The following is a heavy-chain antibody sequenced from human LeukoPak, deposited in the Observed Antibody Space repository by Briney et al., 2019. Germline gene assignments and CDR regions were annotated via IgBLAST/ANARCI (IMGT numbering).Heavy chain of an antibody. CDR1: GFTFSSYW. V-gene: IGHV3-74*01. Sequence: PGGSLRLSCAASGFTFSSYWMHWVRQAPGKGLVWVSRINSDGRSTSYADSVKGRFTISRDNAKNTLYLQMNSLRAEDTAVYYCAKGALLWFGELLSPLDYWGQGTLVTVSS. CDR2: INSDGRST. CDR3: AKGALLWFGELLSPLDY. J-gene: IGHJ4*02. D-gene: IGHD3-10*01.